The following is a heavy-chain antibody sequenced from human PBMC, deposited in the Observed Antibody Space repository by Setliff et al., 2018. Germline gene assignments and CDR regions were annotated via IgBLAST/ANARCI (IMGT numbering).Heavy chain of an antibody. CDR1: GASISGYY. CDR3: AREGDTSGYYYGGGFDY. J-gene: IGHJ4*02. D-gene: IGHD3-22*01. V-gene: IGHV4-59*01. CDR2: LYYSGTT. Sequence: SETLSLTCSVSGASISGYYWSWVRQSPTKGLEWIGSLYYSGTTSYNPSLKSRVTMSADTSKRQFFLKLSSVTTADTALYYCAREGDTSGYYYGGGFDYWGQGIPVTVSS.